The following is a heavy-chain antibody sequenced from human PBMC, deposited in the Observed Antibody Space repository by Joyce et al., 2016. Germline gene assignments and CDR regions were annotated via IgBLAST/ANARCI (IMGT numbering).Heavy chain of an antibody. CDR1: GSTFSSSS. D-gene: IGHD3-16*01. J-gene: IGHJ6*02. Sequence: QLVESGGGVVKPGGSLRLSCEASGSTFSSSSMSWFRQAPGKGLGWVAAISGTSYYIFHAGTGRGRFTVSRDNAKKTLYLQMNSLRAEDSAVFYCARGGISYYYAMDVWGQGTTVTVSS. CDR3: ARGGISYYYAMDV. CDR2: ISGTSYYI. V-gene: IGHV3-21*01.